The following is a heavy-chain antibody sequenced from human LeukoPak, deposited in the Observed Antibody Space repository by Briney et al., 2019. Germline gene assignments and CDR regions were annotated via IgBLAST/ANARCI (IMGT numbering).Heavy chain of an antibody. CDR1: GFTFSSYA. Sequence: PGGSLGLSCAASGFTFSSYAMSWVRQAPGKGLEWVSAISGSGGSTYYADSVKGRFTISRDNSKNTLYLQMNSLRAEDTAVYYCATSSHQAPQNNYYFDYWGQGTLVTVSS. V-gene: IGHV3-23*01. D-gene: IGHD1/OR15-1a*01. CDR2: ISGSGGST. CDR3: ATSSHQAPQNNYYFDY. J-gene: IGHJ4*02.